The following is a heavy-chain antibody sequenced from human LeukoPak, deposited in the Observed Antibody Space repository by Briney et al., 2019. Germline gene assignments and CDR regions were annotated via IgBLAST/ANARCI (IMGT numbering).Heavy chain of an antibody. CDR1: GYTFTDYH. Sequence: GSVKVSCKAFGYTFTDYHMHWVRQAPGQGLEWMGWINTNSGDPNYAQKFQGRVTMTRDTTISTAYMELSRLRSDDTAVFYCATLMAHLDYWGQGTLVTVSS. J-gene: IGHJ4*02. CDR3: ATLMAHLDY. CDR2: INTNSGDP. D-gene: IGHD2-8*01. V-gene: IGHV1-2*02.